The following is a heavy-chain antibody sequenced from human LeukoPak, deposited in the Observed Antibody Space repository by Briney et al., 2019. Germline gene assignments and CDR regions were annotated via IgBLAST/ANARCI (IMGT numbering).Heavy chain of an antibody. CDR1: GYTFTGYY. J-gene: IGHJ6*03. D-gene: IGHD2-21*02. Sequence: ASVKVSCKASGYTFTGYYMHWVRQAPGQGLEWMGIINPNSDNTNYAQKFQGRVTMTRDMSASTVYMEMSSLRSDDTAVYYCARTYCGGDCRGYYHSYYMDVWGKGTTVTISS. CDR3: ARTYCGGDCRGYYHSYYMDV. V-gene: IGHV1-46*01. CDR2: INPNSDNT.